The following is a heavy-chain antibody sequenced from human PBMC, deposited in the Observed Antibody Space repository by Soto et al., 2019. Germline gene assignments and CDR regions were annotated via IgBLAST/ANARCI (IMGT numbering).Heavy chain of an antibody. Sequence: PSETLSLTCTVSGGSISSSSYYWGWIRQPPGKGLEWIGSIYYSGSTYYNPSLKNRVTISVDTSKNQFSLKLSSVTAADTAVYYCASYGLGGSYWFDPWGQGTLVTVSS. V-gene: IGHV4-39*01. D-gene: IGHD1-26*01. CDR3: ASYGLGGSYWFDP. CDR1: GGSISSSSYY. J-gene: IGHJ5*02. CDR2: IYYSGST.